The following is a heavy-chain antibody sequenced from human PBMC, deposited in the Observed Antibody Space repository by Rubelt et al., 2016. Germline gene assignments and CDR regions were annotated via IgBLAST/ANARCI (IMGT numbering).Heavy chain of an antibody. Sequence: GSTYYNPSLKSRVTISVDTSKNQFSLKLSSVTAADTAVYYCARDPIGSSWYSSVIYYYGMDVWGQGTTVTVSS. CDR2: GST. J-gene: IGHJ6*02. D-gene: IGHD6-13*01. CDR3: ARDPIGSSWYSSVIYYYGMDV. V-gene: IGHV4-39*07.